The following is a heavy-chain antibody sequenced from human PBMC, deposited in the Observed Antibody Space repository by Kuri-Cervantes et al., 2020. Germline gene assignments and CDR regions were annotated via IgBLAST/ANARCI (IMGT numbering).Heavy chain of an antibody. CDR3: VHLRDWFDP. J-gene: IGHJ5*02. Sequence: GGSLRLSCAASGFTFRSYSMNWVGKAPGKGLEWVSYISSSSSTIQYADSVKGRFTISRDNAKNSLYLQMNSLRDEDTAVYYCVHLRDWFDPWGQGTLVTVSS. D-gene: IGHD4-17*01. V-gene: IGHV3-48*02. CDR1: GFTFRSYS. CDR2: ISSSSSTI.